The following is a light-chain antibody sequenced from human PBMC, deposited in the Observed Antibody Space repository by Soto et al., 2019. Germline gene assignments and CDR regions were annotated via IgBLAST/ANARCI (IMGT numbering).Light chain of an antibody. V-gene: IGKV3-20*01. CDR2: AAS. Sequence: EIVLTQSPGTLSLSPGERATLFCRASQTLSIDSLAWYQQKPGQAPRLLIYAASTRHTGIPDRFNGSGSGTDFALTINRLEPEDFAVYFCQQYDGAPLTFGPGTKVDIK. J-gene: IGKJ3*01. CDR1: QTLSIDS. CDR3: QQYDGAPLT.